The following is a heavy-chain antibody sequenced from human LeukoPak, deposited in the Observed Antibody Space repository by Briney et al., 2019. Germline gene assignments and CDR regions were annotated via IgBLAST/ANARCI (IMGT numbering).Heavy chain of an antibody. CDR2: ISASGGGT. J-gene: IGHJ4*02. D-gene: IGHD4-23*01. CDR3: AKEVTPGALLYGPFDY. Sequence: PGGSLRLSCAASEFIFSSYGMSWVRQAPGKGLEWVSAISASGGGTYYADSVEGRFTISRDNSRNTLYLQMNSLRADDTAIYYCAKEVTPGALLYGPFDYWGQGTLVTVSS. V-gene: IGHV3-23*01. CDR1: EFIFSSYG.